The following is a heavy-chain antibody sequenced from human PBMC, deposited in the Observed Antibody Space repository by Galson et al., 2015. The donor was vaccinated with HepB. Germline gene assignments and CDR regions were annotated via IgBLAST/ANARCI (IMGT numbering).Heavy chain of an antibody. V-gene: IGHV2-70*04. J-gene: IGHJ3*02. CDR1: GFSLSTSGMR. D-gene: IGHD1-26*01. Sequence: PALVKPTQTLTLTCTFSGFSLSTSGMRVSWIRQPPGKALEWLARIDWDDDKFYSTSLKTRLTISKDTSKNQVVLTMTNMDPVDTATYYCARIQLGGTGAFDIWGQGTMVTVSS. CDR3: ARIQLGGTGAFDI. CDR2: IDWDDDK.